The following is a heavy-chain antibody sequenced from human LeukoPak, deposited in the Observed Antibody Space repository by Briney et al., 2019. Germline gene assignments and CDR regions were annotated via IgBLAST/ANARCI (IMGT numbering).Heavy chain of an antibody. J-gene: IGHJ3*02. D-gene: IGHD1-26*01. CDR3: AKHTGIVGALDAFDM. V-gene: IGHV3-23*01. CDR1: GFTFSSYA. Sequence: GGSLRLSCAASGFTFSSYAMAWVRQAPGKGLEWVSGISGSRDRTYYADSVKGRFTISRDNSKNTLFLQLNSLRVEDTAVYYCAKHTGIVGALDAFDMWGQGTMVTVSS. CDR2: ISGSRDRT.